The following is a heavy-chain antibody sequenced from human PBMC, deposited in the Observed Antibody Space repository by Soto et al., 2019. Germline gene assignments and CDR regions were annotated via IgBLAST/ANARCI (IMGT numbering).Heavy chain of an antibody. CDR1: GFTFSNAW. V-gene: IGHV3-15*07. CDR2: IKSKTDGGTT. Sequence: EVQLVESGGGLVKPGGSLRLSCAASGFTFSNAWMNWVRQAPGKGMEWVGRIKSKTDGGTTDYAAPVKGRFTISRDDSKTTRYLQMNSLKTDDTAVYYCTTDWAIVGVVTYHLDYWGQGNLVTFSS. J-gene: IGHJ4*02. D-gene: IGHD3-3*01. CDR3: TTDWAIVGVVTYHLDY.